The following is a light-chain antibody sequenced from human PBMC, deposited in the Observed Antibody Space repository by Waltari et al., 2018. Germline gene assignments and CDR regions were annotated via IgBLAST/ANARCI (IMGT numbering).Light chain of an antibody. V-gene: IGLV2-14*01. J-gene: IGLJ1*01. CDR3: CSLTTSTSLDYV. Sequence: QSALTQPAYVSGSPGQSITISCTGTSDDVGAYNYVSWYQQHPGKAPKLLISDVSERPSGVSNRFSGSKSCNTASLTISWLQSEYEADYYCCSLTTSTSLDYVFGTGTKVTVL. CDR2: DVS. CDR1: SDDVGAYNY.